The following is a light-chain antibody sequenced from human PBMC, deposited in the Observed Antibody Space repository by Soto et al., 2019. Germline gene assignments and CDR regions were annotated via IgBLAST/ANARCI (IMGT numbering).Light chain of an antibody. CDR2: GAS. V-gene: IGKV3-20*01. J-gene: IGKJ4*01. CDR1: QSVGTY. CDR3: QQYVSTPLT. Sequence: EIVLTQSPVTLSLSPGERATLSCRASQSVGTYLAWYQQKPGQAPRLLIYGASSRASGIPDRFSGSGSATDFTLTISRLEPEDLAVYHCQQYVSTPLTFGGGTKVDIK.